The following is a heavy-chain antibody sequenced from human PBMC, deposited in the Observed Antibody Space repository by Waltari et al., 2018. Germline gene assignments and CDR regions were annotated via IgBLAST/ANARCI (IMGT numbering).Heavy chain of an antibody. CDR3: ASGYDFWSGYRFDY. D-gene: IGHD3-3*01. Sequence: QVQLQESGPGLVKPSETLSLTCAVSGYSIRSGYYWGWIRPPPGKGLEWIGSIYHSGSTYYNPSLKSRVTISVDTSKNQFSLKLSSVTAADTAVYYCASGYDFWSGYRFDYWGQGTLVTVSS. CDR1: GYSIRSGYY. J-gene: IGHJ4*02. V-gene: IGHV4-38-2*01. CDR2: IYHSGST.